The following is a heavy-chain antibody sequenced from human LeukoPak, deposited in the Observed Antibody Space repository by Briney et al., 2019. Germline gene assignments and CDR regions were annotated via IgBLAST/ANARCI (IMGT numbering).Heavy chain of an antibody. CDR3: ARDGFSAGTDY. V-gene: IGHV1-8*01. CDR1: GYTFTSYD. J-gene: IGHJ4*02. Sequence: ASVKVSCKASGYTFTSYDINWVRQATGQGLEWMGWMNPNSGNTGYAQKFQGRVTITADKSTSTAYMELSSLRSEDTAVYYCARDGFSAGTDYWGQGTLVTVSS. D-gene: IGHD1-1*01. CDR2: MNPNSGNT.